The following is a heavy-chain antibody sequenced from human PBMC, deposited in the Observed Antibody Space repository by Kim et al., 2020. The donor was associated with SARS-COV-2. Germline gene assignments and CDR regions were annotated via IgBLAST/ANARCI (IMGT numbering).Heavy chain of an antibody. D-gene: IGHD6-13*01. CDR2: IYYSGST. J-gene: IGHJ3*02. CDR1: GGSISSYY. V-gene: IGHV4-59*01. Sequence: SETLSLTCTVSGGSISSYYWSWIRQPPGKGLEWIGYIYYSGSTNYNPSLKSRVTISVDTSKNQFSLKLSSVTAADTAVYYCARGRYSSSWYHAFDIWGQGTMVTVSS. CDR3: ARGRYSSSWYHAFDI.